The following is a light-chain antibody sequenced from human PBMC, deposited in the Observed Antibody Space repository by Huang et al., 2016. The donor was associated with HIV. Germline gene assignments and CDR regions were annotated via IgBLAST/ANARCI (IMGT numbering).Light chain of an antibody. V-gene: IGKV3-11*01. CDR1: QSVGTY. CDR2: DVS. CDR3: QQRRDWPPYT. Sequence: EIVLTQSPATLSLSPGARATLSCRASQSVGTYLGWYQQKPGQAPRLLISDVSNRAAGIPARCSGSGSGTDFTLTISSLEPEDFAVYYCQQRRDWPPYTFGQGTKLEIK. J-gene: IGKJ2*01.